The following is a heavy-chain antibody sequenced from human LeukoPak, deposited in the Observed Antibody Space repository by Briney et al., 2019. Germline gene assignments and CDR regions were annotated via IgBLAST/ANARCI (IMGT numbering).Heavy chain of an antibody. Sequence: GGSLRLSCAASGFTFSSYGMHWVRQAPGKGLEWVAVIWYDGSNKYYADSVKGRFTISRDNSKNTLYLQMNSLRAEDTAVYYCAKDRSYSYYFDYWGQGTLVTVSS. CDR2: IWYDGSNK. CDR1: GFTFSSYG. V-gene: IGHV3-33*06. CDR3: AKDRSYSYYFDY. D-gene: IGHD5-18*01. J-gene: IGHJ4*02.